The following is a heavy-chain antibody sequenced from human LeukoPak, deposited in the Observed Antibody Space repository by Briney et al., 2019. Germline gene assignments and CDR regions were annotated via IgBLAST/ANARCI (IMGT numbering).Heavy chain of an antibody. CDR2: ISSSSSTI. V-gene: IGHV3-48*01. CDR1: GFTFSSYS. CDR3: AKDRLGTISLYYFDY. J-gene: IGHJ4*02. Sequence: GGSLRLSCAASGFTFSSYSMNWDRQAPGKGLEWVSYISSSSSTIYYADSVKGRFTISRDNPKNTLYLQMNSLRAEDTAIYYCAKDRLGTISLYYFDYWGQGTLVTVSS. D-gene: IGHD5-12*01.